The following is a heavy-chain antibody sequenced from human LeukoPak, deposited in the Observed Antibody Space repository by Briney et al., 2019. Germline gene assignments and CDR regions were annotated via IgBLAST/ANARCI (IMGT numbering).Heavy chain of an antibody. V-gene: IGHV4-34*01. CDR1: GGSFSGYY. Sequence: SETLSLTCAVYGGSFSGYYWSWIRQPPGKGLEWIGEINHSGSTNYNPSLKSRVTISVDTSKNQFSLKLSSVTAADTAVYYCARVVPWLSSTIAARFGAFDIWGQGTMATVSS. CDR3: ARVVPWLSSTIAARFGAFDI. CDR2: INHSGST. D-gene: IGHD6-6*01. J-gene: IGHJ3*02.